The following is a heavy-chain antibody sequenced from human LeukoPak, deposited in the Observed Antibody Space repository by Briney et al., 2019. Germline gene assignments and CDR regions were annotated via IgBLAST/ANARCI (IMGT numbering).Heavy chain of an antibody. Sequence: SQTLSLTCTVSGGSISSGGYYWSWIRQPPGKGLEWIGYIYHSGSTYYNPSLKSRVTISVDRSKNQFSLKLSSVTAADTAVYYCARERCSSTSCTRTGHFDYWGQGTLVTVSS. V-gene: IGHV4-30-2*01. CDR1: GGSISSGGYY. D-gene: IGHD2-2*01. CDR3: ARERCSSTSCTRTGHFDY. CDR2: IYHSGST. J-gene: IGHJ4*02.